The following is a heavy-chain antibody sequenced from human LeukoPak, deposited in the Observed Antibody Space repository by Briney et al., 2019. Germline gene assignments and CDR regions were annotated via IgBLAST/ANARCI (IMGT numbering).Heavy chain of an antibody. D-gene: IGHD6-13*01. Sequence: ASGTVSFTSSVYTFTSYYMHWVRQAPGQGREWMGWINPNSGGTNYVQEFQGRGSITRDTSISTAYIELSRLTSDDTAVYYCARDNIAAAGYYMDVWGKGTTVTVSS. CDR2: INPNSGGT. CDR1: VYTFTSYY. J-gene: IGHJ6*03. V-gene: IGHV1-2*02. CDR3: ARDNIAAAGYYMDV.